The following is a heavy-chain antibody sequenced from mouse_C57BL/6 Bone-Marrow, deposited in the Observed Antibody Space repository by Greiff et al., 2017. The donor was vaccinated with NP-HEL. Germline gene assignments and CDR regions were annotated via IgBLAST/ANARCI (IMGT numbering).Heavy chain of an antibody. CDR2: IDPEDGET. D-gene: IGHD1-1*02. V-gene: IGHV14-2*01. CDR1: GFNIKDYY. Sequence: EVKLMESGAELVKPGASVKLSCTASGFNIKDYYMHWVKQRTEQGLEWIGRIDPEDGETKYAQKFQGKATITADTSSNTAYLQLSSRTSEDTAVYYGATPYGLYWYFDVWGTGTTVTVSS. CDR3: ATPYGLYWYFDV. J-gene: IGHJ1*03.